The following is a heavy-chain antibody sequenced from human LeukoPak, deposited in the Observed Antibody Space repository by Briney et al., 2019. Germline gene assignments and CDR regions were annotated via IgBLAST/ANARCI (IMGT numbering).Heavy chain of an antibody. CDR3: ARGELELRGIGSY. CDR1: GGSISSSSYY. D-gene: IGHD1-7*01. J-gene: IGHJ4*02. CDR2: IYYSGST. V-gene: IGHV4-39*07. Sequence: SETLSLTCTVSGGSISSSSYYWGWIRQPPGKGLEWIGSIYYSGSTYYNPSLKSRVTISVDTSKNQFSLKLSSVTAADTAVYYCARGELELRGIGSYWGQGTLVTVSS.